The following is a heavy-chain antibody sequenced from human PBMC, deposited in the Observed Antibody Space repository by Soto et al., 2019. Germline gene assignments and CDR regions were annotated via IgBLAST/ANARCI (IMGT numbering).Heavy chain of an antibody. J-gene: IGHJ4*02. V-gene: IGHV1-18*01. CDR3: ARDLGGSYYAPVDY. Sequence: QVQLVQSGAEVKKPGASVKVSCKASGYTFTSYGISWVRQAPGQGLEWMGWISAYNGNTKYAQKFQGRVTMTTDTSTSTAYMELRSLGSDDTAGYYCARDLGGSYYAPVDYWGQGTLVTVSS. D-gene: IGHD1-26*01. CDR1: GYTFTSYG. CDR2: ISAYNGNT.